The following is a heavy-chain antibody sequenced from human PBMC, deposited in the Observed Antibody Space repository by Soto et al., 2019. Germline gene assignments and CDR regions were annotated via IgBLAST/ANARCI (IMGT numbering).Heavy chain of an antibody. Sequence: QVHLVESGGCLVKPGGSLRLSWAISGFTFSDYYMTWIRQDPGKGLEWVSYISSSTSHTNYADSVKGRFTISRDNAKNSLFLQMNSLRAEDTAVYYCARGRGAASDYDFWGKGNMVTVSS. V-gene: IGHV3-11*05. CDR1: GFTFSDYY. CDR2: ISSSTSHT. D-gene: IGHD6-13*01. J-gene: IGHJ4*02. CDR3: ARGRGAASDYDF.